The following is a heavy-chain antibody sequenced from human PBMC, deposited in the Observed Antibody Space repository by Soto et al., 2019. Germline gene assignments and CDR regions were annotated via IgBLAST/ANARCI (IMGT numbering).Heavy chain of an antibody. J-gene: IGHJ4*02. CDR1: GFTFSGYA. D-gene: IGHD1-26*01. CDR3: ARLGATWDDY. V-gene: IGHV3-23*01. Sequence: PGGSLRLSCAASGFTFSGYAMSWVRQAPGKGLEWVSVIHGGGNSAYYADSVKGRFTISRDNSKNSLYLQMNSLRAEDTAVYYCARLGATWDDYWGQGTLVTVSS. CDR2: IHGGGNSA.